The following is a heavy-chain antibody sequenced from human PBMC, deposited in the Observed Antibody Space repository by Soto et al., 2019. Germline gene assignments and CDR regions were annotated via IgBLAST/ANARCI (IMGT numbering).Heavy chain of an antibody. CDR2: IYSAGST. CDR3: VRGDVFDI. D-gene: IGHD3-16*01. CDR1: GGSISGYF. J-gene: IGHJ3*02. V-gene: IGHV4-4*07. Sequence: QLQLQESGPGLVKPSETLSLICTVSGGSISGYFWGWVRQPAGKGLEWIGRIYSAGSTNYNPSLKSRVTMSVDTSHNQFSLKLTSVTAADTAMYYCVRGDVFDIWGRGTMVTVSS.